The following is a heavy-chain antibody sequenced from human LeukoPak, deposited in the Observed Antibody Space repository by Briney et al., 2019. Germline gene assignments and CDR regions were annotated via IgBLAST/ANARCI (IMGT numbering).Heavy chain of an antibody. Sequence: GASVKVSCKASGYTFTSYDINWVRQATGQGLEWMGWMNPNSGNTGYAQKFQGRVTITRNTSISTAYMELSSLRSEDTAVYYCARDSSSGTYSFDPWGQGTLVTVSS. D-gene: IGHD1-26*01. J-gene: IGHJ5*02. V-gene: IGHV1-8*03. CDR2: MNPNSGNT. CDR1: GYTFTSYD. CDR3: ARDSSSGTYSFDP.